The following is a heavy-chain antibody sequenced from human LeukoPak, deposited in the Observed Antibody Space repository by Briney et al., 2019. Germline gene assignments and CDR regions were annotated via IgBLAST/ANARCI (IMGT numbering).Heavy chain of an antibody. D-gene: IGHD3-16*01. V-gene: IGHV3-21*01. CDR2: ISSRSNYI. CDR3: AARSKGGY. CDR1: GFTFSSYT. J-gene: IGHJ4*02. Sequence: GGSLRLSCAASGFTFSSYTMNWVRQAPGKGLEWVSSISSRSNYIYYADSVKGRFTISRDNAKNSLYLQMNSLRAEDPAVYYCAARSKGGYWGQGTLVTVSS.